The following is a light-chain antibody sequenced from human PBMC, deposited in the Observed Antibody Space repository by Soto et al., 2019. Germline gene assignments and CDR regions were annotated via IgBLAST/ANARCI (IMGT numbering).Light chain of an antibody. J-gene: IGKJ2*03. CDR3: QQSHITQYS. Sequence: DIQMTQSPSSLSASGGDRVTITCRARQNIDRHLHWYQQRPGKAPNLLISHASSLQSRVPSRFSGSGSGTDFTLTISSLQREDFATYYCQQSHITQYSFGQGTTLEIK. V-gene: IGKV1-39*01. CDR2: HAS. CDR1: QNIDRH.